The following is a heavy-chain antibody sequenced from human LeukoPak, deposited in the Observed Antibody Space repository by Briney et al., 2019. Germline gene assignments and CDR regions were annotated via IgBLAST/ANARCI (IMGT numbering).Heavy chain of an antibody. CDR1: GYTLTELS. CDR3: ATGFKYYYYYMDV. V-gene: IGHV1-24*01. J-gene: IGHJ6*03. Sequence: ASVKVSCKVSGYTLTELSMHWVRQAPGKGLEWMGGFDPEDGETIYAQKFQGRVTMTEDTSTDTAYMELSSLGSEDTAVYYCATGFKYYYYYMDVWAKGTTVTVSS. CDR2: FDPEDGET. D-gene: IGHD3-10*01.